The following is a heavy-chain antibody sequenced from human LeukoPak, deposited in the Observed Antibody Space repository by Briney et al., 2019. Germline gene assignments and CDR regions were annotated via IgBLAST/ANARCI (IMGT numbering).Heavy chain of an antibody. J-gene: IGHJ5*01. CDR3: VRDIRARCLDS. D-gene: IGHD6-6*01. V-gene: IGHV3-33*01. CDR1: GFTFRSHG. Sequence: GRSLRLSCAASGFTFRSHGMHWVRQAPGKGLEWAAVIWYDGSHEEYADSVKGRFTISGDNSRNTLSLQMNSLRAEDTAIYYCVRDIRARCLDSWGQGTLVIVSS. CDR2: IWYDGSHE.